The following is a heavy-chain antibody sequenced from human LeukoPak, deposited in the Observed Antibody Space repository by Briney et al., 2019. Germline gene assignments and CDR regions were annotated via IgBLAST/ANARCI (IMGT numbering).Heavy chain of an antibody. V-gene: IGHV1-8*01. Sequence: ASVKVSCKASGYTFTSYDISWVRQATGQGLEWMGWMNPNSGNTGYAQKFQGRVTMTRNTSISTAYMELSSLRSEDTAVYYCARAREPHRITIFGVVIIPYGMDVWGQGTTVTVSS. D-gene: IGHD3-3*01. CDR1: GYTFTSYD. J-gene: IGHJ6*02. CDR2: MNPNSGNT. CDR3: ARAREPHRITIFGVVIIPYGMDV.